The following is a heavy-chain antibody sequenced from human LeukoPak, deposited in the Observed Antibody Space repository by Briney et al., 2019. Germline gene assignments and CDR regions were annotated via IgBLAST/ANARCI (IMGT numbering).Heavy chain of an antibody. CDR1: GGSISSYY. V-gene: IGHV4-59*01. CDR2: IYYSGST. Sequence: SETLSLTCTVPGGSISSYYWSWIRQPPGKGLEWIGYIYYSGSTNYNPSLKSRVTMSVDTSKNQFSLKLSSVTAADTAVYYCARAVVRGVIIYGMDVWGQGTTVTVSS. D-gene: IGHD3-10*01. CDR3: ARAVVRGVIIYGMDV. J-gene: IGHJ6*02.